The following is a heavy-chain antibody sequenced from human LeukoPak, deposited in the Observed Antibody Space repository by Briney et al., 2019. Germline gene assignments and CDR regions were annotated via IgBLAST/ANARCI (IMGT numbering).Heavy chain of an antibody. CDR3: ARERVGYDTSGRGPRFDS. Sequence: SETLSLTCIVSDTSVNNYYWSWIRQPAGKGLEWIGRIYSSGSTNYNLSLTSRVSISVDKSKNQVSLKLESVTAADTAVYYCARERVGYDTSGRGPRFDSWGQGTLLTVSS. J-gene: IGHJ4*02. CDR2: IYSSGST. V-gene: IGHV4-4*07. CDR1: DTSVNNYY. D-gene: IGHD3-22*01.